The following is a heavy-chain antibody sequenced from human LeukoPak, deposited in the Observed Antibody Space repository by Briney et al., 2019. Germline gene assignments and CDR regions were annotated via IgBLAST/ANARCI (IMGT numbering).Heavy chain of an antibody. V-gene: IGHV1-69*13. J-gene: IGHJ4*02. D-gene: IGHD3-10*01. CDR1: GGTFSSYA. CDR3: ARSLRVRSAYFDY. Sequence: SVKVSCKASGGTFSSYAISWVRQAPGQGLEWMGGIIPIFGTANYAQKFQGRVTITADESTSTAYMELSSLRSEDTAVYYCARSLRVRSAYFDYWAREPWSPSPQ. CDR2: IIPIFGTA.